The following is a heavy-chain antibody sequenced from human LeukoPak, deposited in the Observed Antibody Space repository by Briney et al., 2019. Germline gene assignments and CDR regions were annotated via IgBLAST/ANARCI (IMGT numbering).Heavy chain of an antibody. CDR3: ATDYYYDSSGYPVPFDY. CDR1: GYTFTGYY. Sequence: GASVKVSCKASGYTFTGYYMHWVRQAPGQGLEWMGWIDPNSGGTNYAQKFQGRVTMTRDTSISTAYMELSRLRSDDTAVYYCATDYYYDSSGYPVPFDYWGQGTLVTVSS. CDR2: IDPNSGGT. V-gene: IGHV1-2*02. J-gene: IGHJ4*02. D-gene: IGHD3-22*01.